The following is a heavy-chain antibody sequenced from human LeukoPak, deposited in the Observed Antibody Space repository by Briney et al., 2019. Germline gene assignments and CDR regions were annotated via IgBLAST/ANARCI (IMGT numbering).Heavy chain of an antibody. D-gene: IGHD2-15*01. CDR2: IYYSGST. Sequence: PSETLSLTCTVSGGSISSSSYYWGWLRQPPGKGLEWIGSIYYSGSTNYNPSLKSRVTISVDTSKNQFSLKLSSVTAADTAVYYCARDRVVVQTSVAFDIWGQGTMATVSS. CDR3: ARDRVVVQTSVAFDI. J-gene: IGHJ3*02. V-gene: IGHV4-39*07. CDR1: GGSISSSSYY.